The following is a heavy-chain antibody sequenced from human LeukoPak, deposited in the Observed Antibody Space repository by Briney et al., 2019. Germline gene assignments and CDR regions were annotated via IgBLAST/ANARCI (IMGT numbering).Heavy chain of an antibody. CDR1: GYTFTGYY. CDR3: ARCRSGYSYGAIFDY. D-gene: IGHD5-18*01. V-gene: IGHV3-30-3*01. J-gene: IGHJ4*02. CDR2: ISYDGSNK. Sequence: SCKASGYTFTGYYMHWVRQAPGKGLEWVAVISYDGSNKYYADSVKGRFTISRDNSKNTLYLQMNSLRAEDTAVYYCARCRSGYSYGAIFDYWGQGTLVTVSS.